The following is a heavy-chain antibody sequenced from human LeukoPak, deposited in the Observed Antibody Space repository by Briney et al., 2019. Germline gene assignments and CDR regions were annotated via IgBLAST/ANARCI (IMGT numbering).Heavy chain of an antibody. D-gene: IGHD6-13*01. CDR1: GFTFSSYS. Sequence: PGGSLRLSCAASGFTFSSYSMNWVRQAPGKGLEWVSSISSSSSYIYYADSVKGRFTISRDNAKNSLYLQMHSLRAEDTAVYYCARDHEYTSSWWDYWGQGTLVTVSS. V-gene: IGHV3-21*04. CDR2: ISSSSSYI. J-gene: IGHJ4*02. CDR3: ARDHEYTSSWWDY.